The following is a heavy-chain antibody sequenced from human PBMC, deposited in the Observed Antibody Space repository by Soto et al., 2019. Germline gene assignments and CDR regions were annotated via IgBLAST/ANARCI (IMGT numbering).Heavy chain of an antibody. D-gene: IGHD3-9*01. CDR3: AKDGNPIPYLTGYYRLGWFDP. CDR2: ISGSGGST. V-gene: IGHV3-23*01. J-gene: IGHJ5*02. Sequence: PGGSLRLSCAASGFTFSSYAMSWVRQAPGKGLEWASAISGSGGSTYYADSVKGRFTISRDNSKNTLYLQMNSLRAEDTAVYYCAKDGNPIPYLTGYYRLGWFDPWGQGTLVTVSS. CDR1: GFTFSSYA.